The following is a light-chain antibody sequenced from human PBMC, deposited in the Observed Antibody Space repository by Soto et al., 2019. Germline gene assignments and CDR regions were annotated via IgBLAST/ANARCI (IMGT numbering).Light chain of an antibody. Sequence: EIVLTQSPGTLSLSPGERATLSCRASQSVSSSYLAWYQQKPGQAPRLLIYGASSRATGIPDRFSGSGSGTEFTRTISRLEPEDFAVYYCQQYGSSPPYTFGQGTKLEIK. CDR2: GAS. V-gene: IGKV3-20*01. CDR1: QSVSSSY. CDR3: QQYGSSPPYT. J-gene: IGKJ2*01.